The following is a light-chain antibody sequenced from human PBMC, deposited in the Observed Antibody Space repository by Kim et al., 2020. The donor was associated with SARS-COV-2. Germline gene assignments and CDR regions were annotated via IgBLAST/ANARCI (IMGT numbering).Light chain of an antibody. V-gene: IGKV3-20*01. J-gene: IGKJ1*01. CDR1: HTVTSGY. CDR2: GAS. Sequence: SPDERATLSGRTNHTVTSGYLAWDQHKPGHAPRLLIYGASSRATVIPDRFIGSGSATDFTLTIGTLETEDFTVYYCQQYALSPRTFGQGTKVVIK. CDR3: QQYALSPRT.